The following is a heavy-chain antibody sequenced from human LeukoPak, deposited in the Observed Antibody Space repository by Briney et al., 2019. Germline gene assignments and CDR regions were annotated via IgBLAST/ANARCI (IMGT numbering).Heavy chain of an antibody. CDR3: ARGAHKRDDYGGFFDY. D-gene: IGHD4-23*01. CDR1: GFTFSSYW. Sequence: GGSLRLSCAASGFTFSSYWMSWVRQAPGKGLEWVANIKQDGSEKYYVDSVKGRFTISRDNAKNSLYLQVNSLRAEDTAVYYCARGAHKRDDYGGFFDYWGQGTLVTVSS. V-gene: IGHV3-7*01. CDR2: IKQDGSEK. J-gene: IGHJ4*02.